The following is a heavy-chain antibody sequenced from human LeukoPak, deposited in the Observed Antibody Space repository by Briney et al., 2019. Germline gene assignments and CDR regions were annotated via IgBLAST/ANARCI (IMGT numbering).Heavy chain of an antibody. CDR3: VKMAYYSDFN. CDR2: ISGSGGST. Sequence: HPGGTLRLSCAASGFTFSTYAMSWVRQAPGKGLEWVSGISGSGGSTFYADSVKGRFTISRDNSNNTLFLQMNSLRTEDTAVYYCVKMAYYSDFNWGQGTLVTVSS. J-gene: IGHJ4*02. CDR1: GFTFSTYA. D-gene: IGHD3-22*01. V-gene: IGHV3-23*01.